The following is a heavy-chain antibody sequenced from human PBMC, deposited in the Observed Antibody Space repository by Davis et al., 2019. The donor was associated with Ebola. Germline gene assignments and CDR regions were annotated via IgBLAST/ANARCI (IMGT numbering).Heavy chain of an antibody. CDR1: GGTFSSYA. CDR3: ARVGYSGYVGYYYGMDV. Sequence: SVKVSCKASGGTFSSYAISCVRQAPGQGLEWLGGLIPIFGTANYAQKFQGRVTITRDTSASTAYMELSSLRSEDTAVYYCARVGYSGYVGYYYGMDVWGQGTTVTVSS. J-gene: IGHJ6*02. V-gene: IGHV1-69*05. D-gene: IGHD5-12*01. CDR2: LIPIFGTA.